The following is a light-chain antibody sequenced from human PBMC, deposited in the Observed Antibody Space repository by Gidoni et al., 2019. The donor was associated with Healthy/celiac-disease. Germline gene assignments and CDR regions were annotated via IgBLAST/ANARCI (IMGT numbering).Light chain of an antibody. V-gene: IGLV2-14*01. J-gene: IGLJ2*01. Sequence: QSALTQPASVSGSPGQSITISCTGTSSDVGGYNYVSWYQQHPGKAPKLMIYDVSNRPSGVSNRFSGSKSGNTASLTISGLQAEDEADYYCSSYGVVGGGTKLTVL. CDR2: DVS. CDR1: SSDVGGYNY. CDR3: SSYGV.